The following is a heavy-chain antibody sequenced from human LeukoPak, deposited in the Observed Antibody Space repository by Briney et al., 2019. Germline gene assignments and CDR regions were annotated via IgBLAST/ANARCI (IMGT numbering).Heavy chain of an antibody. J-gene: IGHJ3*02. CDR1: GFTFSSYG. V-gene: IGHV3-33*01. Sequence: GGSLRLSCAASGFTFSSYGMHWVRQAPGKGLEWVAVIWYDGSNKYYADSVKGRFTISRDNSKNTLYLQMNSLRAEDTAVYYCARDRSGYSDAFDIWGRGTMVTVSS. CDR2: IWYDGSNK. CDR3: ARDRSGYSDAFDI. D-gene: IGHD6-13*01.